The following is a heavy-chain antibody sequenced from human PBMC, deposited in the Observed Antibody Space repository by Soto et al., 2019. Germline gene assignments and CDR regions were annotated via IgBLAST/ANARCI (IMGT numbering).Heavy chain of an antibody. D-gene: IGHD6-13*01. CDR2: IYPGDSDT. J-gene: IGHJ4*02. CDR3: ARQIRYSSSWYELDY. Sequence: GESLKISCKGSGYSFTSYWIGWVRQVPGKGLEWMGIIYPGDSDTRYSPSFQGQVTISADKSIGTAYLQWSSLKASDTAMYYCARQIRYSSSWYELDYWGQGTLVTVSS. CDR1: GYSFTSYW. V-gene: IGHV5-51*01.